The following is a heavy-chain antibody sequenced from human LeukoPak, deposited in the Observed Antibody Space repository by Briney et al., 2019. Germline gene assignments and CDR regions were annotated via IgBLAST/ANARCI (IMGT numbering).Heavy chain of an antibody. CDR1: GFTFDDYA. Sequence: GGSLRLSCAASGFTFDDYAMHWVRQAPGKGLEWVSGISWNSGSIGYADSVKGRFTISRDNAKNSLYLQMNSLRAEDTALYYCAKDMASIVGATALDYRGQGTLVTVSS. J-gene: IGHJ4*02. D-gene: IGHD1-26*01. CDR2: ISWNSGSI. V-gene: IGHV3-9*01. CDR3: AKDMASIVGATALDY.